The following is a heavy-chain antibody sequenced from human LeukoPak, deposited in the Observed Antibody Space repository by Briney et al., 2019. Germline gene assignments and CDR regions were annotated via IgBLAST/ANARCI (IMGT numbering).Heavy chain of an antibody. J-gene: IGHJ4*02. Sequence: PSETLSLTCAVYGGSFSGYYWSWIRQPPGKGLEWIGEINHSGSTNYNPSLKSRVTISVDTSKNQFSPKLSSVTAADTAVYYCARGKSRGAAAGTGQYWGQGTLVTVSS. D-gene: IGHD6-13*01. CDR3: ARGKSRGAAAGTGQY. CDR1: GGSFSGYY. V-gene: IGHV4-34*01. CDR2: INHSGST.